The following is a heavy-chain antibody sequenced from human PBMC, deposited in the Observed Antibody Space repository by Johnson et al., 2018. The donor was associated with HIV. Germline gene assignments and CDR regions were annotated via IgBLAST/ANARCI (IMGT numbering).Heavy chain of an antibody. D-gene: IGHD5-18*01. V-gene: IGHV3-30*18. CDR3: AKDRFRVGTTMAESGAFDI. J-gene: IGHJ3*02. CDR1: GFTFDDYA. Sequence: VQLVESGGGLVQPGRSLRLSCAASGFTFDDYAMHWVRQAPGKGLEWVAVIWYDVSNKYYADSVKGRFTISRDNSKNTLYLQMNSLRAEDTALYYCAKDRFRVGTTMAESGAFDIWGQGTMVTVSS. CDR2: IWYDVSNK.